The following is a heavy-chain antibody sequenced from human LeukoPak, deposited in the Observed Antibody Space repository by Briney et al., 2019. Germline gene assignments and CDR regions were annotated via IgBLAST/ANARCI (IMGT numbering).Heavy chain of an antibody. D-gene: IGHD5-12*01. V-gene: IGHV1-69*13. J-gene: IGHJ6*03. CDR1: GYTFSSCG. CDR2: IIPIFGTA. Sequence: VASVKVSCKASGYTFSSCGISWVRQAPGQGLEWMGGIIPIFGTANYAQKFQGRVTITADESTSTAYMELSSLRSEDSAVYYCARAITYYYYYYYMDVWGKGTTVTVSS. CDR3: ARAITYYYYYYYMDV.